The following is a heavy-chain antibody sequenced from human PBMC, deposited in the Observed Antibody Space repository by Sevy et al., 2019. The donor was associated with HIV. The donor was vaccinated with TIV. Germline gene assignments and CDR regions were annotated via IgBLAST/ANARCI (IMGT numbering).Heavy chain of an antibody. V-gene: IGHV3-21*01. D-gene: IGHD3-10*01. CDR1: GLRFSNYD. Sequence: GGSLRLSCAASGLRFSNYDMNWVRQAPGQGLEGVACISNSSSYIYYVDSVKGRFTISRDNAKNSLYLQMNSLRAEDTAVYYCARGMVRGKDYYGMDVWGQGTTVTVSS. CDR3: ARGMVRGKDYYGMDV. CDR2: ISNSSSYI. J-gene: IGHJ6*02.